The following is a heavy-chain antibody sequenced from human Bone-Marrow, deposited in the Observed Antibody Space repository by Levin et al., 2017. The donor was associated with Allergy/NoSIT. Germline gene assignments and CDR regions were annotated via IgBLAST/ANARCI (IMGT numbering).Heavy chain of an antibody. CDR3: ASLPAITRGSYYLDS. CDR1: GGSISNYC. D-gene: IGHD5-12*01. CDR2: MYYSGSS. Sequence: SQTLSLTCTVSGGSISNYCWGWVRQPPGKGLEWIGYMYYSGSSSYNPSLKSRVTISVDTSKNKFYLKLSSVTAADTAVYYCASLPAITRGSYYLDSWGQGTLVTVSS. V-gene: IGHV4-59*01. J-gene: IGHJ4*02.